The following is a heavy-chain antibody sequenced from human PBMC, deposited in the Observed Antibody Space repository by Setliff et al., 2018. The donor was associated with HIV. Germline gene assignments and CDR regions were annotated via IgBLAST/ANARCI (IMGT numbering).Heavy chain of an antibody. CDR1: GGSIGSFY. CDR3: ARSAMAKYSYGQSPIPSYWFFDL. Sequence: PSETLSLTCTVSGGSIGSFYWSWIRQPPGETLEWIGYVSYSGSTKYKPSLKSRVTISVDTSKNHFSMKLSSVTAADTAVYYCARSAMAKYSYGQSPIPSYWFFDLWVPETLLVTVSS. V-gene: IGHV4-59*01. D-gene: IGHD1-26*01. J-gene: IGHJ2*01. CDR2: VSYSGST.